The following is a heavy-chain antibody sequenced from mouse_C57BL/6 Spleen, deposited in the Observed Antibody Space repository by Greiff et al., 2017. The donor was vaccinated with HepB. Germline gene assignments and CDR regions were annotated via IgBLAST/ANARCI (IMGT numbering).Heavy chain of an antibody. CDR2: IRNKANGYTT. Sequence: DVMLVESGGGLVQPGGSLSLSCAASGFTFTDYYMSWVRQPPGKALEWLGFIRNKANGYTTEYSASVKGRFTISRDNSQSILYLQMNALRAEDSATYYCARYGPGFAYWGQGTLVTVSA. CDR3: ARYGPGFAY. V-gene: IGHV7-3*01. CDR1: GFTFTDYY. J-gene: IGHJ3*01.